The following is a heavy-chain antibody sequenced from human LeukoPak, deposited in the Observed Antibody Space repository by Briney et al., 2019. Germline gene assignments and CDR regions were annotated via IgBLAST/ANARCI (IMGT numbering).Heavy chain of an antibody. V-gene: IGHV4-59*08. CDR2: IYYSGST. Sequence: SETLSLTCTVSGGSISSYYWSWIRQPPGKGLEWIGYIYYSGSTNYNPSLKSRVTISVDTSKNQFSLKLSSVTAADTAVYYCVRHMNYYDSSGYRGGYYFDYWGQGTLVTVSS. CDR1: GGSISSYY. D-gene: IGHD3-22*01. J-gene: IGHJ4*02. CDR3: VRHMNYYDSSGYRGGYYFDY.